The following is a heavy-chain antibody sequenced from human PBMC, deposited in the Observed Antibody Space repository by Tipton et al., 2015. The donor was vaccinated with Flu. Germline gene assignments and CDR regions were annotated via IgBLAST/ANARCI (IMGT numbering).Heavy chain of an antibody. CDR3: AKGRGYSGYVQSLDH. D-gene: IGHD5-12*01. Sequence: SLRLSCAASGFSFSRHWMKWGRQAPGKGLEWVANIKEDGSEKYYVDSVKGRFTISRDNAKNSLYLQMNGLRPDDTAVYFCAKGRGYSGYVQSLDHWGQGVLVTVSS. CDR2: IKEDGSEK. J-gene: IGHJ4*02. V-gene: IGHV3-7*03. CDR1: GFSFSRHW.